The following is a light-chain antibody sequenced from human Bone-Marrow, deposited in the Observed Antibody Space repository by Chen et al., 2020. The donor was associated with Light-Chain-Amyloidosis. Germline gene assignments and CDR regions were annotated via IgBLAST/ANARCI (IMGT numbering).Light chain of an antibody. V-gene: IGLV2-14*03. CDR3: SSSATSNTWV. J-gene: IGLJ3*02. CDR2: DGI. CDR1: SSDV. Sequence: QSALTQPASVSGSPGQSITVSCTGASSDVSWYQQHPGKAPTLVIYDGINRPSGVSSRFSGSKSGNTASLTISGLQAEEEADYFGSSSATSNTWVFGGGTKLTVL.